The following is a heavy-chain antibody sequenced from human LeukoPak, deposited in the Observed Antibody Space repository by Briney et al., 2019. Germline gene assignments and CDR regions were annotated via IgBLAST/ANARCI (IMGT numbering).Heavy chain of an antibody. CDR3: ASVNYYDSSGYYYVDY. D-gene: IGHD3-22*01. CDR2: IYYSGST. Sequence: TSETLSLTCTVSGGSISSGGYSWSWIRQHPGKGLEWIGYIYYSGSTYYNPSLKSRVTISVDTSKNQFSLKLSSVTAADTAVYYCASVNYYDSSGYYYVDYWGQGTLVTVSS. CDR1: GGSISSGGYS. J-gene: IGHJ4*02. V-gene: IGHV4-31*03.